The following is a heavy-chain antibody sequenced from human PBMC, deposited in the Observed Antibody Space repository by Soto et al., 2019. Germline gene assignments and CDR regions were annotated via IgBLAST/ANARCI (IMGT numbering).Heavy chain of an antibody. CDR3: SRDVIGHDYYGNICYYLDY. CDR2: IDPSGGVT. D-gene: IGHD2-21*01. J-gene: IGHJ4*02. V-gene: IGHV1-46*01. Sequence: ASVKVSCKASGYRLTKFHIHWVRQAPGQGLEWMGMIDPSGGVTRDAQRFQGRITMTSDTSTSSVYMELRGLTSEDTAVYYCSRDVIGHDYYGNICYYLDYWGPGTLVTVSS. CDR1: GYRLTKFH.